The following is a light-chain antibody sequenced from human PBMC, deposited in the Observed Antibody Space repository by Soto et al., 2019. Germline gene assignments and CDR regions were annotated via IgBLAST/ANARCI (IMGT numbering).Light chain of an antibody. CDR3: QQYGGSFRT. CDR2: GAS. J-gene: IGKJ2*01. V-gene: IGKV3-20*01. Sequence: EFVLTQSPGTLSLSPGERATLSCRASQKINSSYLAWYQQRRGQAPRLLITGASSRTSGIPDRFSGSGSGTAFTLTISRVQPEDFAVYYCQQYGGSFRTFGQGTKLEIK. CDR1: QKINSSY.